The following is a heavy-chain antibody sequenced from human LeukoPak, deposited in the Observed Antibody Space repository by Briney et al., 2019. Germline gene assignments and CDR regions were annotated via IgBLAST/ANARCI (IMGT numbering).Heavy chain of an antibody. CDR1: GYSISSGYD. Sequence: SETLSQACTIYGYSISSGYDGGCIRQPPGKGLEGIGSMYRSGNTSYNPSLKSRVTISVDTSKKQFSLKLTSLAAADTAVYFCAKDWGSTWYRGFFDSWGQGTLVTVSS. V-gene: IGHV4-38-2*02. D-gene: IGHD6-13*01. J-gene: IGHJ4*02. CDR3: AKDWGSTWYRGFFDS. CDR2: MYRSGNT.